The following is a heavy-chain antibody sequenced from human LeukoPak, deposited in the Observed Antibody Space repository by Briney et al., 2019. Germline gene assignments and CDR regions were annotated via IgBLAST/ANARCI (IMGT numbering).Heavy chain of an antibody. CDR3: AREITHSI. J-gene: IGHJ3*02. Sequence: PGGSLRLSCEASGFTLSTYAMHWVRQAPGKGLEWVAVISYDASKKYYADSVRGRFTISRDNSKNTLYLQMTSLRAEDTAVYYCAREITHSIWGQGTMVTVSS. CDR2: ISYDASKK. V-gene: IGHV3-30*04. CDR1: GFTLSTYA. D-gene: IGHD2-21*01.